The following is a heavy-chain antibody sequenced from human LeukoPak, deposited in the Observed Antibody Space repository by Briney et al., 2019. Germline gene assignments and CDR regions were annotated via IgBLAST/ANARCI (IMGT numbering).Heavy chain of an antibody. J-gene: IGHJ4*02. V-gene: IGHV4-39*01. CDR1: GGSISNSNYY. D-gene: IGHD2/OR15-2a*01. CDR3: ARHENIIIVPPAHAFDY. Sequence: SETLSLTCTVSGGSISNSNYYWGWIRQPPGKGLEWIGTIYYSGDTYYNPSLESRAPISVDTSKNRFSLKLNSVTAADTAVYVCARHENIIIVPPAHAFDYWGQGTLVTVSS. CDR2: IYYSGDT.